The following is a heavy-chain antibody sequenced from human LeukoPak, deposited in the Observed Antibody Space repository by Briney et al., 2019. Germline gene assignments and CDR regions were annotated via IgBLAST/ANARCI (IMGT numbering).Heavy chain of an antibody. CDR3: ARDPTTVTKGLDI. CDR2: ISYIGST. V-gene: IGHV4-59*01. D-gene: IGHD4-17*01. CDR1: GAYIGTYY. J-gene: IGHJ3*02. Sequence: PSETLSLTCTVSGAYIGTYYWSWIRQPPGKGLEWIGYISYIGSTNYNPSLKSRVTISVDTSKNQFSLKLSSVTAVDTAVYYCARDPTTVTKGLDIWGKGTMVTVSS.